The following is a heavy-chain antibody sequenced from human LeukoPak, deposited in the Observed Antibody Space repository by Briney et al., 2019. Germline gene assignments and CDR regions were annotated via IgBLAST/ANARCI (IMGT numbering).Heavy chain of an antibody. Sequence: ESGPTLVKPTQTLTLTCTFSGFSLSTSGVGVGWIRQPPGKALEWLALIYWDDDKRYSPSLKGRLTITKDTSKNQVVLTMTNMDPVDTATYYCAHRVQLERPGWFDPWGQGTLVTVSS. V-gene: IGHV2-5*02. CDR3: AHRVQLERPGWFDP. CDR1: GFSLSTSGVG. D-gene: IGHD1-1*01. CDR2: IYWDDDK. J-gene: IGHJ5*02.